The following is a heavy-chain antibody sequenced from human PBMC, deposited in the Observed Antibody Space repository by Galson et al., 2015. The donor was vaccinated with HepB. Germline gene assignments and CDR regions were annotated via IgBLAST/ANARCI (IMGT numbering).Heavy chain of an antibody. CDR3: ARDKASGTTDY. V-gene: IGHV3-7*03. J-gene: IGHJ4*02. CDR2: INQDGSEK. CDR1: GFTFSSSW. Sequence: SLRLSCAASGFTFSSSWMSWVRQAPGKGLEWVANINQDGSEKYYVDSIKGRFTISRDNAKNSLYLRMNSLRAEDTAVYYCARDKASGTTDYRGQGTLVTVSS. D-gene: IGHD3-10*01.